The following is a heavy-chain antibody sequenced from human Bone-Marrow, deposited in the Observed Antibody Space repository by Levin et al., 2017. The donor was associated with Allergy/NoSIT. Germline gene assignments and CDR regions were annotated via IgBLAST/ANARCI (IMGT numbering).Heavy chain of an antibody. CDR1: GFTFSSYG. CDR3: ARSWENTIFGVVIDTGLFDY. D-gene: IGHD3-3*01. V-gene: IGHV3-33*01. Sequence: PGGSLRLSCAASGFTFSSYGMHWVRQAPGKGLEWVAVIWYDGSNKYYADSVKGRFTISRDNSKNTLYLQMNSLRAEDTAVYYCARSWENTIFGVVIDTGLFDYWGQGTLVTVSS. J-gene: IGHJ4*02. CDR2: IWYDGSNK.